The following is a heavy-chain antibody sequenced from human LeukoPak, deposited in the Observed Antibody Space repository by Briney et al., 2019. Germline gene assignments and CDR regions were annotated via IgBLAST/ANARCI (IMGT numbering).Heavy chain of an antibody. D-gene: IGHD4-23*01. CDR3: AKATVVPLDAFDI. V-gene: IGHV3-7*03. J-gene: IGHJ3*02. Sequence: GGSLRLSCAASGFYFRDHWMDCVRQAPGKGLEWVGHIETDGSETYYLDSLKGRISISRDNAKNSLYLQMNSLRAEDAALYYCAKATVVPLDAFDIWGQGTMVTVSS. CDR2: IETDGSET. CDR1: GFYFRDHW.